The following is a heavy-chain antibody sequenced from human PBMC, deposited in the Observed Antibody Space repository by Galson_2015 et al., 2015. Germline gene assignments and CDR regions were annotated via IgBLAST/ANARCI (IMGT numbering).Heavy chain of an antibody. CDR1: GFTVSSDY. CDR2: IYSGGST. D-gene: IGHD3-10*01. V-gene: IGHV3-53*01. Sequence: SLRLSCAASGFTVSSDYMSWVRQAPGKGLEWVSVIYSGGSTYYADSVKGRFTISRDNSKNTLYLQMNSLRAEDTAVYYCARDFGGYYFDSWGQGTLVTVSS. J-gene: IGHJ4*02. CDR3: ARDFGGYYFDS.